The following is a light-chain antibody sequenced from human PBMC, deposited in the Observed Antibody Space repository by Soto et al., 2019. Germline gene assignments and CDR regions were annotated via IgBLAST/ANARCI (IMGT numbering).Light chain of an antibody. CDR3: HSRA. J-gene: IGKJ5*01. CDR1: QNIRNW. Sequence: DIQMTQSPSTLSASVGDSVTITCRASQNIRNWLAWYQQKPGKAPNPLIYDASSLKSGVPARFSGSGSGTEITLTISSLQPDDFANYYCHSRAFGQGTRLEIK. CDR2: DAS. V-gene: IGKV1-5*01.